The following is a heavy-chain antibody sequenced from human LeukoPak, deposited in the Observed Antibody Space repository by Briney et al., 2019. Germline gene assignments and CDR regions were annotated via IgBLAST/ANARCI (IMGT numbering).Heavy chain of an antibody. CDR1: GFTVSSNY. V-gene: IGHV3-66*01. Sequence: GGSLRLSCAASGFTVSSNYMSWVRQAPGKGLEWVSVIYSGGSTYYADSVKGRFTISRDNAKNSLYLQMNSLRAEDTAVYYCARLYCSSTSCYVGAFDIWGQGTMVTVSS. CDR2: IYSGGST. CDR3: ARLYCSSTSCYVGAFDI. D-gene: IGHD2-2*01. J-gene: IGHJ3*02.